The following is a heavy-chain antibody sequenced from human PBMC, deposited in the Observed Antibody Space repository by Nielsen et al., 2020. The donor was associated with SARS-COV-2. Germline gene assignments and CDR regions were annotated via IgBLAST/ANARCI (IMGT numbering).Heavy chain of an antibody. V-gene: IGHV4-59*08. CDR2: IYYSGST. J-gene: IGHJ6*02. CDR3: ARQQTSHSTYYYYGMDV. CDR1: GGSISSYY. Sequence: SETLSLTCTVSGGSISSYYWSWIRRPPGKGLEWIGYIYYSGSTNYNPSLKSRVTISVDTSKNQFSLKLSSVTAADTAVYYCARQQTSHSTYYYYGMDVWGQGTTVTVSS.